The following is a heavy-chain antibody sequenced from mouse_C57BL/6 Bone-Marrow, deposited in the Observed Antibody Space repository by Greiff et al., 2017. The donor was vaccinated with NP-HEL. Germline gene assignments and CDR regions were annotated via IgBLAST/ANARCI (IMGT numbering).Heavy chain of an antibody. CDR1: GYSITSGYY. Sequence: EVKLQESGPGLVKPSQSLSLTCSVTGYSITSGYYWNWIRQFPGNKLEWMAYISYDGSTNYNPSLKNRTSFTLDISTNQSFLKLTSVTTEDTAAYYCAREGGYYDSPFAYWGQGTLVTVSA. V-gene: IGHV3-6*01. D-gene: IGHD2-4*01. CDR3: AREGGYYDSPFAY. J-gene: IGHJ3*01. CDR2: ISYDGST.